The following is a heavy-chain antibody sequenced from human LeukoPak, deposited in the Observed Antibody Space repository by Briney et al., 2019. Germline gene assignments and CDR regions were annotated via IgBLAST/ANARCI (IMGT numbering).Heavy chain of an antibody. J-gene: IGHJ4*02. D-gene: IGHD2-2*02. CDR2: IIPIFGTA. Sequence: ASVKVSCKASGGTFSSYAISWVRQAPGQGLEWMGRIIPIFGTANYAQKFQGRATITTDESTSTAYMELSSLRSEDTAVYYCARSRLIVVVPAAIPAYYFDYWGQGTLVTVSS. CDR3: ARSRLIVVVPAAIPAYYFDY. V-gene: IGHV1-69*05. CDR1: GGTFSSYA.